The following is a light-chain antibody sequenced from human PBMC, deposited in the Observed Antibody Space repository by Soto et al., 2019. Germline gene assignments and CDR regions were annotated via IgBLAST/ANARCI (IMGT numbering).Light chain of an antibody. Sequence: DIQMTQSPSSLSASVGDRVTITCRASQGISTYLNWYQQKPGKAPKLLIYAASSLQSGVPSRFSGSGSETDFTLTISSLQPEDFATYSCQQSYSTTWTFXQGTKADIK. V-gene: IGKV1-39*01. J-gene: IGKJ1*01. CDR1: QGISTY. CDR3: QQSYSTTWT. CDR2: AAS.